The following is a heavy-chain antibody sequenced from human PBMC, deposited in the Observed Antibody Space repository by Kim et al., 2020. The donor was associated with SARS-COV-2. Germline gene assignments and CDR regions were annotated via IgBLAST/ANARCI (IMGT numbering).Heavy chain of an antibody. CDR1: GGSISSSSYY. CDR3: ARHPSMTTAIFDY. J-gene: IGHJ4*02. CDR2: IYYSGNT. D-gene: IGHD4-17*01. V-gene: IGHV4-39*01. Sequence: SETLSLTCTVSGGSISSSSYYWGWIRQPPGKGLEWIGSIYYSGNTYYNPSLKSRVTISVDTSKNQFSLKLSSVTAADTAVYYCARHPSMTTAIFDYWGQGTLVTVSS.